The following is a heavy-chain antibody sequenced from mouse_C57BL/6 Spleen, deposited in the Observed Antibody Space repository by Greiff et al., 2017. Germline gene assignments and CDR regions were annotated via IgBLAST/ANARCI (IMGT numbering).Heavy chain of an antibody. CDR3: ASADGSWFAY. V-gene: IGHV1-82*01. CDR1: GYAFSSSW. Sequence: QVQLKESGPELVKPGASVKISCKASGYAFSSSWMNWVKQRPGKGLEWIGRIYPGDRDTNYNGKFKGKATLTADKSSSTAYMQLSSLTSEDSAVYFCASADGSWFAYGGQGTLVTVSA. CDR2: IYPGDRDT. D-gene: IGHD2-3*01. J-gene: IGHJ3*01.